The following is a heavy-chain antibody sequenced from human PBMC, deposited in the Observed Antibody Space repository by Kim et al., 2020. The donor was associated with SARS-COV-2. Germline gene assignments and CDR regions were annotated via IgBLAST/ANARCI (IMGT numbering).Heavy chain of an antibody. V-gene: IGHV3-15*01. CDR2: IKSKTDGGTT. J-gene: IGHJ6*02. Sequence: GGSLRLSCAASGFTFSNAWMSWVRQAPGKGLEWVGRIKSKTDGGTTDYAAPVKGRFTISRDDSKNTLYLQMNSLKTEDTAVYYCTTGSSAPPQWLVLAPRFYYYYYGMDVWGQGTTVTVSS. CDR3: TTGSSAPPQWLVLAPRFYYYYYGMDV. CDR1: GFTFSNAW. D-gene: IGHD6-19*01.